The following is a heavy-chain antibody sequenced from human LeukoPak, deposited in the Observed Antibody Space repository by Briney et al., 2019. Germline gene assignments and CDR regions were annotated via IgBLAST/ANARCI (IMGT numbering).Heavy chain of an antibody. CDR3: ARHANYYGSGSYLNWFDP. CDR2: MHYSGTT. CDR1: GDFISSYY. Sequence: SETLSPTCTVSGDFISSYYWSWIRQPPGKGLEWIGYMHYSGTTNHNPSLKSRVTISVDTSKNHFSLKLTSVTAADTAVYYCARHANYYGSGSYLNWFDPWGQGTLVTVSS. J-gene: IGHJ5*02. D-gene: IGHD3-10*01. V-gene: IGHV4-59*08.